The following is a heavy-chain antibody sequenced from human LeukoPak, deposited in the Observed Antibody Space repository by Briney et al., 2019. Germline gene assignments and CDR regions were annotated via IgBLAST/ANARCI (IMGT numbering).Heavy chain of an antibody. J-gene: IGHJ4*02. CDR2: MNPNSGNR. D-gene: IGHD2-15*01. V-gene: IGHV1-8*01. CDR1: GYTFTSYD. Sequence: ASVKVSCKASGYTFTSYDINWVRQATGQGREWMGWMNPNSGNRGYAQKFQGRVTMTKNTSISTAYMELSSLRSEDTAVYFCTRGGGYCSGGSCPYYFDYWGQGTLVTVSS. CDR3: TRGGGYCSGGSCPYYFDY.